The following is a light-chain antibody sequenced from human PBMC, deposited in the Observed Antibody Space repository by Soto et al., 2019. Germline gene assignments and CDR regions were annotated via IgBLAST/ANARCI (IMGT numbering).Light chain of an antibody. Sequence: QAVVTQPPSASASLGASVTLTCTLSSGYSNYKVDWYQQRPGKGPRFVMRVGTGGIVGSKGDGIPDRFSVLGSGLNRYLTIKNIQEEDESDYHCGADHGSGSNFLVVFGVGTQLTVL. CDR2: VGTGGIVG. CDR3: GADHGSGSNFLVV. J-gene: IGLJ2*01. V-gene: IGLV9-49*01. CDR1: SGYSNYK.